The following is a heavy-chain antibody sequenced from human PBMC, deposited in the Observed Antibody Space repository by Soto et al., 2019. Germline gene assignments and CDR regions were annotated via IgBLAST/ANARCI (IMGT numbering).Heavy chain of an antibody. CDR3: AREKQLVPDYYYYGMDV. CDR2: ISAYNGNT. CDR1: CYTLTSSG. D-gene: IGHD6-6*01. V-gene: IGHV1-18*01. Sequence: GGSVKVSYQASCYTLTSSGVSWMRQAPGQLLEWMGGISAYNGNTNCAQKLQGRVTMTTDTSTTAAYMGLRSLRSDDTAVYYCAREKQLVPDYYYYGMDVWGQGSTVSVSS. J-gene: IGHJ6*02.